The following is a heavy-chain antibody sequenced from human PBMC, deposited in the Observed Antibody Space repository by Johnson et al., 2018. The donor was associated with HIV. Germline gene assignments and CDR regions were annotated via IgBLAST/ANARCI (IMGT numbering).Heavy chain of an antibody. J-gene: IGHJ3*02. Sequence: VQLVESGGGLVKPGGSLRLSCAASGFTFSNAWMSWVRQAPGKGLEWVSAISGSGANTYYADSVKGRFTISRDNSKNTLYLQMNSLRAEDTAVYYCAKDGAGPDAFDIWGQGTMVTVSS. CDR1: GFTFSNAW. D-gene: IGHD3-16*01. V-gene: IGHV3-23*04. CDR2: ISGSGANT. CDR3: AKDGAGPDAFDI.